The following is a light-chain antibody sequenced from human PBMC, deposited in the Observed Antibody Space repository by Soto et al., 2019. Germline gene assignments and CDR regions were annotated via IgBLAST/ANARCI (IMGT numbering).Light chain of an antibody. V-gene: IGKV3-20*01. CDR3: QQCGTTPGT. CDR2: DAS. J-gene: IGKJ2*01. Sequence: EIVLTQSPGTLSLSPGDFATLSCRASQRVSGNYLAWYQQKPGQAPRLLIYDASNRATGIADRFSGSGSGTAVTLTVIRLESEDFAVYYCQQCGTTPGTFGQGTKLEIK. CDR1: QRVSGNY.